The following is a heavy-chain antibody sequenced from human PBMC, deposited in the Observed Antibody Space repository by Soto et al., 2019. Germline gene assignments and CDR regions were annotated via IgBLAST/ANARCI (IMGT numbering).Heavy chain of an antibody. V-gene: IGHV1-2*02. Sequence: ASVKVSCKASGYTFTDSFIHWVRQAPGQGLEWMGWINPNNGRTTLAPNFQGRVTLSRDTSINTAYMHLSRLRSDDTAVYYCAREDADRGSFDFWGQGTLVTVSS. J-gene: IGHJ4*02. CDR3: AREDADRGSFDF. CDR2: INPNNGRT. CDR1: GYTFTDSF.